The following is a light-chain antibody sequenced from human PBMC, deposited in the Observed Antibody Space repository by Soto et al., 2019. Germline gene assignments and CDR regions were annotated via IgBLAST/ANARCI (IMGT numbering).Light chain of an antibody. CDR3: XTWGTGTPWV. Sequence: QPVLTQSPSASASLGASVKLTCTLSSGHSNYAIAWHQQQPEKGPRYLMKLXSDGSHSKGDGXXDRFSGSSSGAERYLTXXXXXSXDXXXXXCXTWGTGTPWVFGGGTKVTVL. CDR1: SGHSNYA. J-gene: IGLJ3*02. V-gene: IGLV4-69*01. CDR2: LXSDGSH.